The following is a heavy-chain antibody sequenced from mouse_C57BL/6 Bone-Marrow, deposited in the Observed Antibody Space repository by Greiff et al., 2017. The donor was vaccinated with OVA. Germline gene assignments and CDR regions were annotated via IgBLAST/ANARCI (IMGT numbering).Heavy chain of an antibody. CDR3: YYGSSYY. V-gene: IGHV1-50*01. CDR1: GYTFTSYL. CDR2: IDPSDSYT. D-gene: IGHD1-1*01. Sequence: VQLQQSGAELVKPGASVKLSCKASGYTFTSYLMQWVKQRPGQGLEWIGEIDPSDSYTNYNQKFKGKATLTVDTSFSTAYMQLSSLTSEDSAVYYCYYGSSYYWGQGTTLTVSS. J-gene: IGHJ2*01.